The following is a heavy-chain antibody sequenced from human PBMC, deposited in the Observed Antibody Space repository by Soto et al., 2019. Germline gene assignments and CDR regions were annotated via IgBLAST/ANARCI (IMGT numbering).Heavy chain of an antibody. J-gene: IGHJ4*02. CDR3: ARGFYGSGSYPF. D-gene: IGHD3-10*01. V-gene: IGHV4-34*01. CDR2: INHSGST. CDR1: GGSFSGYY. Sequence: QVQLQQWGAGLLKPSETLSLTCAVYGGSFSGYYWSWIRQPPGKGLEWIGEINHSGSTNYNPSLKSRVTISVDTSKNQFSLKPSSVTAADTAVYYCARGFYGSGSYPFWGQGTLVTVSS.